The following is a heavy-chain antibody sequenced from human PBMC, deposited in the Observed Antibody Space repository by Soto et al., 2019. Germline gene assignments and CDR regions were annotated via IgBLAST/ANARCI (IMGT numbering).Heavy chain of an antibody. V-gene: IGHV4-59*01. CDR3: ARRGYGSGRYLVF. CDR2: ILYGGHT. D-gene: IGHD3-10*01. J-gene: IGHJ4*02. Sequence: PSETLSLTCSVSGGSLSSYYWSWIRQPPGKGLEWIGYILYGGHTNYNPSLQGRVSMSVDTSKNQFSLQMTSLTAAGTAVYYCARRGYGSGRYLVFWGQGTPVTVSS. CDR1: GGSLSSYY.